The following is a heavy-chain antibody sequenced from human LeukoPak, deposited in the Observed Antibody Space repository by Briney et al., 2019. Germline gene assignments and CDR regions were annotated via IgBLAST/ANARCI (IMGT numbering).Heavy chain of an antibody. Sequence: PSETLSLTCTVSGGSISSSSYYWGWIRQPPGKGLEWIGSIYYSGSTYYNPSLKSRVTISVDTSKNQFSLKLSSVTAADTAVYYCARPNPGYYFDYWGQGTLVTVSS. J-gene: IGHJ4*02. V-gene: IGHV4-39*01. CDR1: GGSISSSSYY. CDR2: IYYSGST. CDR3: ARPNPGYYFDY.